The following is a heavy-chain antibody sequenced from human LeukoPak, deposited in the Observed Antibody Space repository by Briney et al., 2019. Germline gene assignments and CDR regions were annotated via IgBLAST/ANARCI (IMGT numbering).Heavy chain of an antibody. D-gene: IGHD2-8*01. CDR1: GFTFSSYG. V-gene: IGHV3-30*02. J-gene: IGHJ4*02. Sequence: GGSLRLSCAASGFTFSSYGMHWVRQAPGKGLEWVAFIRYDGSNKYYADSVKGRFTISRDNSKNTLYLQMNSLRAEDTAVYYCAKDRVGYCIDGLCFTVDYWGQGTLVTVSS. CDR3: AKDRVGYCIDGLCFTVDY. CDR2: IRYDGSNK.